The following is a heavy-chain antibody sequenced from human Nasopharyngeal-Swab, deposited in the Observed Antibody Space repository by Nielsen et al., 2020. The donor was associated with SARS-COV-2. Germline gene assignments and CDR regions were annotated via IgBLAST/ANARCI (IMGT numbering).Heavy chain of an antibody. CDR3: ARHTGYSSSWLNYYYYGMDV. D-gene: IGHD6-13*01. CDR2: INTNTGNP. J-gene: IGHJ6*02. Sequence: WVRQAPGQGLEWMGWINTNTGNPTYAQGFTGRFVFSLDTSVSTAYLQISSLKAEDTAVYYCARHTGYSSSWLNYYYYGMDVWGQGTTVTVSS. V-gene: IGHV7-4-1*02.